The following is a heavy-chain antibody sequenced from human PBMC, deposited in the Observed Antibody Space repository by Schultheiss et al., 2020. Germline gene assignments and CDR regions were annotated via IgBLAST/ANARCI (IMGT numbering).Heavy chain of an antibody. CDR2: IYSGGST. CDR3: ARAYGDYEVFDY. CDR1: GFTFSSYW. Sequence: GGSLRLSCAASGFTFSSYWMSWVRQAPGKGLEWVSVIYSGGSTYYADSVKGRFTISRDNSKNTLYLQMNSLRAEDTAVYYCARAYGDYEVFDYWGQGTLVTVSS. J-gene: IGHJ4*02. D-gene: IGHD4-17*01. V-gene: IGHV3-53*01.